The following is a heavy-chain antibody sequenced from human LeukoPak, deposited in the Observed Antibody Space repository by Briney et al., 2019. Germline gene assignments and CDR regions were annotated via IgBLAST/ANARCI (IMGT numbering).Heavy chain of an antibody. CDR1: GYTFTSYY. CDR3: ARGDYYDSSGWYNWFDP. V-gene: IGHV1-8*02. CDR2: MNPNSGNT. Sequence: ASVKVSCKASGYTFTSYYMHWVRQAPGQGLEWMGWMNPNSGNTGYAQKFQGRVTMTRNTSISTAYMELSSLRSEDTAVYYCARGDYYDSSGWYNWFDPWGQGTLVTVSS. D-gene: IGHD3-22*01. J-gene: IGHJ5*02.